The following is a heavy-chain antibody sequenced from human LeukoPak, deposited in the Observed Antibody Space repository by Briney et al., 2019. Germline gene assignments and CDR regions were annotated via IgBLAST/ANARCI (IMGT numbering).Heavy chain of an antibody. CDR2: INPSGGSR. V-gene: IGHV1-46*01. CDR3: ARVALLKDFDY. Sequence: ASVKVSCKPSGYTSTSYYMHWVRQAPEQGLEWMGIINPSGGSRSYEQNFQGRVTMTSDTYTSTVYMELSSLRSEDTAVYYCARVALLKDFDYWGQGTLVTVSS. CDR1: GYTSTSYY. J-gene: IGHJ4*02. D-gene: IGHD2-8*01.